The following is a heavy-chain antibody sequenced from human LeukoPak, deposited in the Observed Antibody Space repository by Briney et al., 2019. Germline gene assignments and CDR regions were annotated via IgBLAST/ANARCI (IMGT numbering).Heavy chain of an antibody. J-gene: IGHJ4*02. D-gene: IGHD3-22*01. V-gene: IGHV3-21*01. Sequence: GGSLRLSCAASGFTFSSYGMNWVRQAPGKGLEWVSSISSSSSYIYYADSVKGRFTISRDNAKKSLYLQMNSLRAEDTAVYYCARVGNYYELGYWGQGTLVTVSS. CDR3: ARVGNYYELGY. CDR1: GFTFSSYG. CDR2: ISSSSSYI.